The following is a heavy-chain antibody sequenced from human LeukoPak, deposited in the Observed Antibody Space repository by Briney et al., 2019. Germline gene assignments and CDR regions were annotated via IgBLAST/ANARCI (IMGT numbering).Heavy chain of an antibody. V-gene: IGHV3-48*01. CDR3: ASPYDPRSY. CDR2: ISSSGTTI. Sequence: GGSLRLSCAASGFTFSSNSMNWVRQAPGKGLEWISYISSSGTTIHYADSVRGRFSISRDNAKNSLYLQMNSLRAEDTAVYYCASPYDPRSYWGQGTLVTVSS. J-gene: IGHJ4*02. CDR1: GFTFSSNS. D-gene: IGHD3-22*01.